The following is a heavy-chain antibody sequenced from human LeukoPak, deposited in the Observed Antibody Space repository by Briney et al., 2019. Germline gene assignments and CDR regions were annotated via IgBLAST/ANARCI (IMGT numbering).Heavy chain of an antibody. CDR3: ARASPDYDFWSGYYRPYGMDV. Sequence: GGSLRLSCAASGFTFSDYYMSWIRQAPGKGLEWVSYISSSSSYTNYADSVKGRFTISRDNAKNSLYLQMNSPRAEDTAVYYCARASPDYDFWSGYYRPYGMDVWGQGTTVTVSS. D-gene: IGHD3-3*01. J-gene: IGHJ6*02. CDR1: GFTFSDYY. V-gene: IGHV3-11*06. CDR2: ISSSSSYT.